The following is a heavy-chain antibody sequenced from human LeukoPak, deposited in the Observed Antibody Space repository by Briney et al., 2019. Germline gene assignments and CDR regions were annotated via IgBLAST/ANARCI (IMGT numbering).Heavy chain of an antibody. CDR3: ARGGGLDV. CDR1: GFRFSGYW. D-gene: IGHD3-16*01. CDR2: INHNGNVN. Sequence: PGGSLRLSCAASGFRFSGYWMTWVRQAPGKGLEWVASINHNGNVNYYVDSVKGRFTISRDNAKNSLYLQMSNLRAEDTAVYFCARGGGLDVWGQGATVTVSS. J-gene: IGHJ6*02. V-gene: IGHV3-7*03.